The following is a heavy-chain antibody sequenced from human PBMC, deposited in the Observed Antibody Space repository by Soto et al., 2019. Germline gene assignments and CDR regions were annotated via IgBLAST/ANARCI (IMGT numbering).Heavy chain of an antibody. CDR3: ARDKDDYVWGSDDWFDP. CDR2: INPNSGGT. J-gene: IGHJ5*02. D-gene: IGHD3-16*01. CDR1: GYTYIGYY. V-gene: IGHV1-2*02. Sequence: ASVKVSCKASGYTYIGYYMHWVRPAPGQVLEWMGWINPNSGGTNYAQKFQGRVTMTRDTSISTAYMELSRLRSDDTAVYYCARDKDDYVWGSDDWFDPWGQGTLVTVSS.